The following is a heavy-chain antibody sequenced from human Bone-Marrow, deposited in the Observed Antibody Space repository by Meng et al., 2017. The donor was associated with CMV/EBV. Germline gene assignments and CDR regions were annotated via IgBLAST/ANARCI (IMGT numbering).Heavy chain of an antibody. CDR2: ISSSSTI. CDR3: ARGKFQSVGIVYSYFDP. J-gene: IGHJ5*02. Sequence: GESLKISCAASGFTFSSYSMNWVRQAPGKGLEWVSYISSSSTIYYADSVKGRFTISRDNAKNTLYLQMNSLRAEDTAVYYCARGKFQSVGIVYSYFDPWGQGALVTVSS. V-gene: IGHV3-48*04. D-gene: IGHD5-18*01. CDR1: GFTFSSYS.